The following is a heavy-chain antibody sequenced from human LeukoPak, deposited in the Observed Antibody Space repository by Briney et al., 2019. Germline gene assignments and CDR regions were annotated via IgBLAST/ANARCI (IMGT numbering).Heavy chain of an antibody. V-gene: IGHV3-48*04. CDR2: ISSSSSTI. Sequence: GGSLRLSCAASGFTFSSYSMNWVRQAPGKGLEWVSYISSSSSTIYYADSVKGRFTISRDNAKNSLYLQMNSLRAEDTAVYYCAREPTINYYDSSGYIDYWGQGTLVTASS. CDR3: AREPTINYYDSSGYIDY. CDR1: GFTFSSYS. D-gene: IGHD3-22*01. J-gene: IGHJ4*02.